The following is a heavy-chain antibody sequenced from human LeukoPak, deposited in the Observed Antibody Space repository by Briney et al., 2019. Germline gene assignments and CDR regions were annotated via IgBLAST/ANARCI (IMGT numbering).Heavy chain of an antibody. Sequence: ASVNVSCKASGYIFSGYYMHWLRQAPGQGLEWMGWINPSSGGTNYAQKFQGRVTMTRDTSISTAYMELSRLRSDDKAVYYCARELGQQLVITPGYWGQGTLVTVSS. CDR3: ARELGQQLVITPGY. J-gene: IGHJ4*02. CDR2: INPSSGGT. CDR1: GYIFSGYY. D-gene: IGHD6-13*01. V-gene: IGHV1-2*02.